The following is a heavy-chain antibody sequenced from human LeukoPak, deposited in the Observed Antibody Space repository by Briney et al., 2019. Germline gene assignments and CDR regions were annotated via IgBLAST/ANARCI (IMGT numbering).Heavy chain of an antibody. D-gene: IGHD5-18*01. Sequence: GGSLRLSCAASGFTFSSYAMSWVRQAPGKGLEWVSAISGSGGSTYYADSVKGRFTISRDNSKNTLYLQMNSLRAEDTAVYYCARDGGYSYGYGYYYGMDVWGQGTTVTVSS. J-gene: IGHJ6*02. CDR3: ARDGGYSYGYGYYYGMDV. CDR2: ISGSGGST. V-gene: IGHV3-23*01. CDR1: GFTFSSYA.